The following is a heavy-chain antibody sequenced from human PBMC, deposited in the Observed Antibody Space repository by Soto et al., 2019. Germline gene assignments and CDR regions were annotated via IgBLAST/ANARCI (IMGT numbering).Heavy chain of an antibody. Sequence: PGGSLRLSCAASGFTFSSYSMNWVRQAPGKGLEWVSSISSSSSYIYYADSVKGRFTISRDNAKNSLYLQMNSLRAEDTAVYYCAREKVVTAQQYYYYGMDVWGQGTTVTVSS. CDR2: ISSSSSYI. V-gene: IGHV3-21*01. CDR3: AREKVVTAQQYYYYGMDV. CDR1: GFTFSSYS. D-gene: IGHD2-21*02. J-gene: IGHJ6*02.